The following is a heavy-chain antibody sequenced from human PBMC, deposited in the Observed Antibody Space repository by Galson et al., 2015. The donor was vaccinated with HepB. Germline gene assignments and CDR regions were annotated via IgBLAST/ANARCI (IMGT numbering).Heavy chain of an antibody. V-gene: IGHV3-74*01. CDR2: INSDGSST. CDR1: GFPNYW. CDR3: AREGRRTGEVTKAFDM. D-gene: IGHD7-27*01. Sequence: LRLSCAASGFPNYWMHWVRQAPGRGLVWVSRINSDGSSTSYADSVKGRFTISRDNAKDTLYLQMNSLRDEDTAVYYCAREGRRTGEVTKAFDMWVQGAMVTVSS. J-gene: IGHJ3*02.